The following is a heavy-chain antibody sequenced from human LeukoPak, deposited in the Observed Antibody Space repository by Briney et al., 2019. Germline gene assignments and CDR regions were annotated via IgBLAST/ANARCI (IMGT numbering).Heavy chain of an antibody. CDR1: GGSISSGSYY. CDR3: ARDWGSAYYFDY. D-gene: IGHD3-16*01. Sequence: SQTLSLTCTVSGGSISSGSYYWSWIRQPAGKGLEWIGRIYTTGSTNYNPSLKSRVTISADTSKNQFSLKLSSVTAADTAVYYCARDWGSAYYFDYWGQGTLVTVSS. V-gene: IGHV4-61*02. CDR2: IYTTGST. J-gene: IGHJ4*02.